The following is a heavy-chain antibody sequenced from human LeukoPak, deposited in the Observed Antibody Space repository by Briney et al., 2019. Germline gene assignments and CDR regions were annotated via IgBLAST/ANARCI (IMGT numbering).Heavy chain of an antibody. V-gene: IGHV1-69*05. CDR2: IIPIFGTA. D-gene: IGHD3-22*01. J-gene: IGHJ3*02. CDR1: GGTFSSYA. CDR3: ARGFWVSRDSSSYPAFDI. Sequence: ASVKVSCKASGGTFSSYAISWVRQAPGQGLEWMGGIIPIFGTANYAQKFQGRVTITTDESTSTAYMELSSLRSEDTAVYYCARGFWVSRDSSSYPAFDIWGQGTMVTVSS.